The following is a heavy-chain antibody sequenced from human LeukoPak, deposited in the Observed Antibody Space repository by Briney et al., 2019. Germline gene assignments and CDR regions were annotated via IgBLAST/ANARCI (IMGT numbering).Heavy chain of an antibody. V-gene: IGHV4-39*07. Sequence: SETLSLTCSVSGGSITSSSYYWGWIRQPPEKGLEWIGSIYYTGGTNYNPSLKSRVTISVDTSKSQFSLKLSSVTAADTAVYYCARLNYGGKSLIDYWGQGTLVTVSS. D-gene: IGHD4-23*01. J-gene: IGHJ4*02. CDR3: ARLNYGGKSLIDY. CDR1: GGSITSSSYY. CDR2: IYYTGGT.